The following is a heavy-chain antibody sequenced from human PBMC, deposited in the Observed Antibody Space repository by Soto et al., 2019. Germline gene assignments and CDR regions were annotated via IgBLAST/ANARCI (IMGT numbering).Heavy chain of an antibody. Sequence: QVQLVESGGGVVQPGRSLRLSCAASGFTFSSYGMHWVRQAPGKGLEWVALIWYDGSNKYYAASVQGRFTISRDNSKNMLYLQMNSLTAEDTAVYYCARRIVVMTVSPYGMDVWGQGTTVTVSS. V-gene: IGHV3-33*01. J-gene: IGHJ6*02. CDR1: GFTFSSYG. CDR3: ARRIVVMTVSPYGMDV. CDR2: IWYDGSNK. D-gene: IGHD2-21*02.